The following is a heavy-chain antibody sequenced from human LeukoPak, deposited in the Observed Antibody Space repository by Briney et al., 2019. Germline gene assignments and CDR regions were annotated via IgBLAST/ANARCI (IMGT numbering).Heavy chain of an antibody. D-gene: IGHD1-26*01. CDR3: ARRIGAPTDRFDP. CDR1: GGSISSYY. V-gene: IGHV4-59*08. Sequence: SETLSLTCTVSGGSISSYYWSWIRQPPGKGLEWIGYIYYSGSTNYNPSLKSRVTISVDTSKNQFSLKLSSVTAADTAVYYCARRIGAPTDRFDPWGQGTLVTVSS. J-gene: IGHJ5*02. CDR2: IYYSGST.